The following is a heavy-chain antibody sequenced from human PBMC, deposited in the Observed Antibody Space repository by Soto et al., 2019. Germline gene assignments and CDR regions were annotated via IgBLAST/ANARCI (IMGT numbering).Heavy chain of an antibody. J-gene: IGHJ4*02. D-gene: IGHD5-12*01. Sequence: EVQLLDSGGGLVQPGGSLRLSCAASGFTFSNYAMNWVRQAPGKGLDWVSAISASGGSTYYADSVKGRFTISRDNSKNTLYLQMSSLRAEDTAVYYCAKGPLGSGYDLYYWGQGTLVTVSS. CDR1: GFTFSNYA. CDR2: ISASGGST. CDR3: AKGPLGSGYDLYY. V-gene: IGHV3-23*01.